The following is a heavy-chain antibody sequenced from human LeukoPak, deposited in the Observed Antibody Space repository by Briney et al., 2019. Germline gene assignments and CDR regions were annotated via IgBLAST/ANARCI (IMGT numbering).Heavy chain of an antibody. CDR1: GGSFSGYY. CDR2: IYDSGSS. CDR3: ARHEAPGYCSGGSCYNYWYFDL. J-gene: IGHJ2*01. Sequence: SETLSLTCAVYGGSFSGYYWSWIRQPPGKGLEWIGYIYDSGSSNYNPSLKSRVTISVDTSKNQFSLKLSSVTAADTAVYYCARHEAPGYCSGGSCYNYWYFDLWGRGTLVTVSS. V-gene: IGHV4-59*08. D-gene: IGHD2-15*01.